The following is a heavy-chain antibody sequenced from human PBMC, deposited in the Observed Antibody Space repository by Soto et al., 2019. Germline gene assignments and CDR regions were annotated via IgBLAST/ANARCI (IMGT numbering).Heavy chain of an antibody. V-gene: IGHV3-74*01. CDR2: INSEGSSI. D-gene: IGHD2-15*01. CDR3: ARARCSGGSCDLNF. J-gene: IGHJ4*02. Sequence: GGSLRLSCAASGFTFSSYWMHWVRQAPGKGLVWVSRINSEGSSIIYVDSVKGRFTVSRDNTKNTLFLQMSSLRAEDTAVYYCARARCSGGSCDLNFWGQGTLVTVSS. CDR1: GFTFSSYW.